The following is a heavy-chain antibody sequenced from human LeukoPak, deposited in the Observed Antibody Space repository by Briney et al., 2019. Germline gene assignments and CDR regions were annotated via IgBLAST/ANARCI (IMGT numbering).Heavy chain of an antibody. CDR1: GFTFSSYW. V-gene: IGHV3-7*01. CDR3: AKSRVAVAGNFDY. D-gene: IGHD6-13*01. J-gene: IGHJ4*02. Sequence: GGSLRLSCAASGFTFSSYWMTWVRQAPGKGLEWVANINQDGSDKYCVDSVKGRFTISRDNSKNTLYLQMNSLRAEDTAVYYCAKSRVAVAGNFDYWGQGTLVIVSS. CDR2: INQDGSDK.